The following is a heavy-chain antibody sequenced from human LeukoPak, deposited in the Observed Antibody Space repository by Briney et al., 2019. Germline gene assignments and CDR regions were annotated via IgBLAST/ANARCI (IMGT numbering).Heavy chain of an antibody. CDR2: IYYSGST. CDR3: ARQGGQKGFDP. D-gene: IGHD3-16*01. J-gene: IGHJ5*02. V-gene: IGHV4-59*08. CDR1: GDSISRYY. Sequence: SETLSLTCTVSGDSISRYYWSWIRQPPGKGLEWIGHIYYSGSTNYNPSVESRVTMSIDTSKNQFSLRLSSVTAADTAMYYCARQGGQKGFDPWGQGTLVTVSS.